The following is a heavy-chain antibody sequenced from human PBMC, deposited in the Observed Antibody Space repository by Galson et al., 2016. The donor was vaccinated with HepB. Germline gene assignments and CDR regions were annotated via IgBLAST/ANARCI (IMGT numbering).Heavy chain of an antibody. CDR3: ARTEPSSGFRY. D-gene: IGHD3-22*01. Sequence: SETLSLTCSVPGGSISTYWWSWIRQAPGKGLEWIGYIYHTGSTDYNPSLKSRVTISVDTSKIQFSLSLTSLTAADTAVYYCARTEPSSGFRYWGQGTLVTVSS. CDR1: GGSISTYW. CDR2: IYHTGST. J-gene: IGHJ4*02. V-gene: IGHV4-59*08.